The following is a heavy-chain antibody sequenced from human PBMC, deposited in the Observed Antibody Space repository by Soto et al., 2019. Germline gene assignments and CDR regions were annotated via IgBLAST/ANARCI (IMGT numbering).Heavy chain of an antibody. CDR3: ARNYDYVWGSSRGPFDY. CDR2: IYYSGST. D-gene: IGHD3-16*01. V-gene: IGHV4-59*01. J-gene: IGHJ4*02. Sequence: SETLSLTCAVSGGSISSYYWSWIRQPPGKGLEWIGYIYYSGSTNYNPSLKSRVTISVDTSKNQFSLKLSSVTAADTAVYYCARNYDYVWGSSRGPFDYWGQGTLVTVSS. CDR1: GGSISSYY.